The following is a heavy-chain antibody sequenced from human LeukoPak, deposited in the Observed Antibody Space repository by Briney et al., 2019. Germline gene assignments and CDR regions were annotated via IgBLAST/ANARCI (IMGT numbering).Heavy chain of an antibody. J-gene: IGHJ4*02. CDR3: AGVTGFDY. Sequence: SETLSLTCTVSGGSISSSSYYWGWIRQPPGKGLEWIGSIYYSGSTYYNPSFKSRVTISADTSKNQFSLKVTSVTAADTAVYYCAGVTGFDYWGQGTLVTVSS. V-gene: IGHV4-39*01. CDR1: GGSISSSSYY. D-gene: IGHD5-18*01. CDR2: IYYSGST.